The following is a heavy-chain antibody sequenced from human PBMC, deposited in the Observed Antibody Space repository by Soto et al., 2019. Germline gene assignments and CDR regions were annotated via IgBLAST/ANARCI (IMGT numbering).Heavy chain of an antibody. Sequence: QVQLVQSGAEVKKPGASVKVSCKASGYTFTSYAMHWVRQALGQRLEWMGWINAGNGNTKYSKKFQGRVTITRDTSASTVYMELSSLRAEDTAVYSCASASGDPTYPYGMDVWGQGTTVTVSS. D-gene: IGHD4-17*01. CDR3: ASASGDPTYPYGMDV. CDR1: GYTFTSYA. V-gene: IGHV1-3*01. J-gene: IGHJ6*02. CDR2: INAGNGNT.